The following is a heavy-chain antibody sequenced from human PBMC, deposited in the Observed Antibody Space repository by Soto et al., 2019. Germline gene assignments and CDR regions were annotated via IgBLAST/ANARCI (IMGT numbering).Heavy chain of an antibody. D-gene: IGHD3-10*01. CDR1: GFTFSSYA. J-gene: IGHJ6*02. CDR3: ARAIGSRGFYYYGMDV. V-gene: IGHV3-30-3*01. Sequence: GGSLRLSCAASGFTFSSYAMHWVRQAPGKGLEWVAVISYDGSNKYYADSVKGRFTISGDNSKNTLYLQMNSLGAEDTAVYYCARAIGSRGFYYYGMDVWGQGTTVTVSS. CDR2: ISYDGSNK.